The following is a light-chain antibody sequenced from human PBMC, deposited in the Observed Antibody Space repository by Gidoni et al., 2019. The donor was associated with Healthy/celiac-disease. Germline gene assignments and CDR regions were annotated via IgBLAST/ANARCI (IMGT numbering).Light chain of an antibody. CDR1: QSISSY. CDR3: QQSYSTPRMYT. V-gene: IGKV1-39*01. CDR2: AAS. Sequence: EIQMNQSPTPLSASVGDRVTITCRASQSISSYLNWYQQKPGKAPKLLIYAASSLQSGVPSRFSGSGSGTDFTLTISSLQPEDFATYYCQQSYSTPRMYTFGQGTKLEIK. J-gene: IGKJ2*01.